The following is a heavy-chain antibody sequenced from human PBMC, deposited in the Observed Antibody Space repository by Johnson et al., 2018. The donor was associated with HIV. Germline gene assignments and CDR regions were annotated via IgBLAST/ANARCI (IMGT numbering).Heavy chain of an antibody. CDR2: ISYDGSNK. V-gene: IGHV3-30-3*01. CDR3: ARDGLAANAFDT. Sequence: QVQLVESGGGVVQAGRSLRLSCAASGFTFSSYAMHWVRQAPGKGLEWVAIISYDGSNKYYADSVKGRFTISRDNSKNTLYLQMNSLRAEDTAVYYCARDGLAANAFDTWGQGTMVTVSS. D-gene: IGHD3/OR15-3a*01. CDR1: GFTFSSYA. J-gene: IGHJ3*02.